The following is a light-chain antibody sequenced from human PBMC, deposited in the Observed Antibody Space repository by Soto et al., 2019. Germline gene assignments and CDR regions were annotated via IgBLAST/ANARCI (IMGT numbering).Light chain of an antibody. CDR2: GNS. Sequence: QSVLTQPPSVSGAPGQRVTISCTGSNSNIGAGYAVHWYQQLPGTAPKLLIYGNSNRPSGVPDRFSGSKSGTSVSLAITGLQAEDEADYYCQSYDSSLSGWVFGGGTKLTVL. V-gene: IGLV1-40*01. J-gene: IGLJ2*01. CDR1: NSNIGAGYA. CDR3: QSYDSSLSGWV.